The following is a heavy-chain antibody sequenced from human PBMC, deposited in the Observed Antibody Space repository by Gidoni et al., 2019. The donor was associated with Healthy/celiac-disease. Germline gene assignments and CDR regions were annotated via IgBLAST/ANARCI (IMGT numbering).Heavy chain of an antibody. D-gene: IGHD5-12*01. CDR1: GSTFGAHA. J-gene: IGHJ6*02. CDR3: TRDLSLSVVARLSYGMDV. V-gene: IGHV3-49*04. CDR2: IRSKAYGGTT. Sequence: EVQLAESGGGLVQPGRSLSILCTASGSTFGAHAMPWVGQAPGEGLEWVGFIRSKAYGGTTEYAASGKGRFTISRDDAKSFAYLQMNSLKTEHTAVYYCTRDLSLSVVARLSYGMDVWGQGTTVTVSS.